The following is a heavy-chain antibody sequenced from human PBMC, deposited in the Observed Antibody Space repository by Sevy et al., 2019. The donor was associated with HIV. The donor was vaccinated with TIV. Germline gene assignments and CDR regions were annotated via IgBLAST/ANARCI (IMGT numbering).Heavy chain of an antibody. Sequence: ASVKVSCKASGYTFTSYGISWVRQAPGQGLAWMGWISAYNGNTNYAQKLQGRVTMTTDTSTSTAYMELRSLRSDDTAVYYCAREIWAGGYGYGLPYYYYGMDVWGQGTTVTVSS. CDR3: AREIWAGGYGYGLPYYYYGMDV. D-gene: IGHD5-18*01. J-gene: IGHJ6*02. CDR2: ISAYNGNT. V-gene: IGHV1-18*01. CDR1: GYTFTSYG.